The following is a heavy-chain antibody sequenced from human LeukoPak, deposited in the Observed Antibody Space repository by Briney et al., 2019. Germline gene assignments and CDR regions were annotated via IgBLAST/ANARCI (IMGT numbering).Heavy chain of an antibody. D-gene: IGHD3-3*01. V-gene: IGHV1-2*02. CDR3: ARKRGVGVDRNAFDI. CDR1: GYTFSDYY. Sequence: ASVKVSCKASGYTFSDYYMHWVRQAPAQGLEWMGWISPNSVEKVYAQKFQGRVTMTRDTSISTAHMELSRLRSDDTAVYYCARKRGVGVDRNAFDIWGQGTMVTVSS. CDR2: ISPNSVEK. J-gene: IGHJ3*02.